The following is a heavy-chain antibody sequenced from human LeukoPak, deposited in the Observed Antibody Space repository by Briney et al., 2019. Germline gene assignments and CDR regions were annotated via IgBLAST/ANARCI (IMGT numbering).Heavy chain of an antibody. CDR3: ASLSSSGSHSFDI. CDR2: IIPIFGTA. Sequence: ASVKVSCKASGGTFSSYAISWMRQAPGQGLEWMGGIIPIFGTANYAQKFQGRVTITTDESTSTAYMELSSLRSEDTAVYYCASLSSSGSHSFDIWGQGTMVTVSS. V-gene: IGHV1-69*05. D-gene: IGHD3-22*01. CDR1: GGTFSSYA. J-gene: IGHJ3*02.